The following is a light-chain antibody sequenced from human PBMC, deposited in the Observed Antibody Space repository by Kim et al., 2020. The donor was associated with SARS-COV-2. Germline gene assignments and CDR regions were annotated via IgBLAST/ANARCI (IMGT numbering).Light chain of an antibody. J-gene: IGLJ2*01. CDR2: DVS. V-gene: IGLV2-14*01. Sequence: QSALTQPASVSGSPGQPLTISCTGTSSDVGGYNYVSWYQQHPGKAPKLMIYDVSKRPSGVSNRFSGSKSGNTASLTISGLQAEDEADYYCSSYTSSSTLVFGGGTKLTVL. CDR3: SSYTSSSTLV. CDR1: SSDVGGYNY.